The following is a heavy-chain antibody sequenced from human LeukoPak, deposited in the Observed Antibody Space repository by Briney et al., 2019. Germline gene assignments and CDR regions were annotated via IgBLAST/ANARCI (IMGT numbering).Heavy chain of an antibody. CDR1: GFTFSSYG. CDR2: ISYDGSNK. D-gene: IGHD2-21*01. J-gene: IGHJ4*02. CDR3: AKDLGGDQDY. Sequence: GGSLRLPCAASGFTFSSYGMHWVRQAPGKGLEWVAVISYDGSNKYYADSVKGRFTISRDNSKNTLYLQMNSLRAEDTAVYYCAKDLGGDQDYWGQGTLVTVSS. V-gene: IGHV3-30*18.